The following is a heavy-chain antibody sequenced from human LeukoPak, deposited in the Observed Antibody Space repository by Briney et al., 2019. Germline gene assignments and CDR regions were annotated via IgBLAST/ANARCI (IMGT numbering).Heavy chain of an antibody. Sequence: PSETLSLTCTVSGGSISSSSYYWGWIRQPPGKGLEWIGSIYYSGSTYYNPSLKSRVTISVDTSKNQFSLKLSSVTAADTAVYYCARTYYYDSSGYLIDAFDIWGQGTMVTVSS. CDR2: IYYSGST. D-gene: IGHD3-22*01. CDR1: GGSISSSSYY. V-gene: IGHV4-39*07. CDR3: ARTYYYDSSGYLIDAFDI. J-gene: IGHJ3*02.